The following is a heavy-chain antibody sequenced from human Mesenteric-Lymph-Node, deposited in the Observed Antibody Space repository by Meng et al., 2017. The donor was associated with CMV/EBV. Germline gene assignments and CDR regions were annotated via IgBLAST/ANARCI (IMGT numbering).Heavy chain of an antibody. CDR1: GGPISSSTYY. CDR3: ARHPLVVVIAYFDY. V-gene: IGHV4-39*01. Sequence: GGPISSSTYYWGWIRQPPGKGLEWIGRIYYTGNTYYNPSLESRVTISVDTSKNQLSLKLNSVAAADTAVYYCARHPLVVVIAYFDYWGQGTLVTVSS. CDR2: IYYTGNT. D-gene: IGHD2-21*01. J-gene: IGHJ4*02.